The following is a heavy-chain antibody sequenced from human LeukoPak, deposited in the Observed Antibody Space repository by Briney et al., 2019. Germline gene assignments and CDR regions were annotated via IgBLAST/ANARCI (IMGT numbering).Heavy chain of an antibody. V-gene: IGHV3-33*08. CDR2: ISYDGNTK. D-gene: IGHD6-6*01. Sequence: GGSLRLSCVASGFAFSSYGMHWVRQAPGKGLEWVAVISYDGNTKYYADSVKGRFTVSRDNSKNTLYLQMNSLRDEDTAVYYCAREYSSSSGRAFDIWGQGTMVTVSS. J-gene: IGHJ3*02. CDR3: AREYSSSSGRAFDI. CDR1: GFAFSSYG.